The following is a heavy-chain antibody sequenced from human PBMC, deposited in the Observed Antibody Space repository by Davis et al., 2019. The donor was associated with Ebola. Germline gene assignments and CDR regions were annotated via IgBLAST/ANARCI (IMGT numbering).Heavy chain of an antibody. CDR3: AKDEGGSYSEVSDAFDI. J-gene: IGHJ3*02. V-gene: IGHV3-23*01. CDR2: ISRSGGST. D-gene: IGHD1-26*01. CDR1: GFTFSSYA. Sequence: GESLKISCAASGFTFSSYAMSWVRQAPGKGLEWVSAISRSGGSTYYADSVKGRFTVSRDNSKNTLYLQMNSLRAEDTAVYYCAKDEGGSYSEVSDAFDIWGQGTMVTVSS.